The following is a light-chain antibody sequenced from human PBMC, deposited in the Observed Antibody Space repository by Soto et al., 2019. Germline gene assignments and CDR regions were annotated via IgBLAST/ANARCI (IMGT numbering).Light chain of an antibody. Sequence: DIQMTQSPSTLSASVGDRVTITCRASQSINNHLAWYQQKPGKAPKVLIYKASSLESGVPSRFSGSGSGTEFTLTSSSLQPDDFATYYCQQYNSYSWTFGQGTKVEIK. J-gene: IGKJ1*01. CDR1: QSINNH. V-gene: IGKV1-5*03. CDR3: QQYNSYSWT. CDR2: KAS.